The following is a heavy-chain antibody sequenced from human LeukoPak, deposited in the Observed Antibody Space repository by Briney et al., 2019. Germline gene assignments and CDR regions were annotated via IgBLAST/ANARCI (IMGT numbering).Heavy chain of an antibody. Sequence: SVKVSCKASGGTFSSYAISWVRQAPGQGLEWMGGIIPIFGTANYAQKFQGRVTITADESTSTAYMELSSLRSEDTAVYYCATLRYYDFWSGYVYWGQGTLVTVSS. CDR3: ATLRYYDFWSGYVY. J-gene: IGHJ4*02. CDR2: IIPIFGTA. D-gene: IGHD3-3*01. V-gene: IGHV1-69*13. CDR1: GGTFSSYA.